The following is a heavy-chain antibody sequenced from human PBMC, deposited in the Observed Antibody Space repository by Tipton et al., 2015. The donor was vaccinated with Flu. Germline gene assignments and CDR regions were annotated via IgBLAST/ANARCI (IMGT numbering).Heavy chain of an antibody. V-gene: IGHV3-23*04. Sequence: VQLVQSGGGLVKPGGSLRVSCAASGFASSEAWMFWVRLAPGKGLEWVSSIGASGEHTFYGDSVQGRFTVSRDNSKNIVSLQMESLRAEDTAVYYCAKDRLLHLYDTSGYYDGYFDSWGQGTLVTVSS. J-gene: IGHJ4*02. CDR3: AKDRLLHLYDTSGYYDGYFDS. CDR2: IGASGEHT. CDR1: GFASSEAW. D-gene: IGHD3-22*01.